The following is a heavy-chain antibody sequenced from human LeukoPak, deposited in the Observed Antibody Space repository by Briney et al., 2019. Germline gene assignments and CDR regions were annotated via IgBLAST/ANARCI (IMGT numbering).Heavy chain of an antibody. CDR1: GFTFSSYG. CDR2: IGYIESNI. CDR3: AREPHCSSTSCLSYFDY. V-gene: IGHV3-30*02. J-gene: IGHJ4*02. D-gene: IGHD2-2*01. Sequence: PGGSLRLSCAASGFTFSSYGLHWVRQAPGKGLEWVAFIGYIESNIHYADSVKGRFTISRDNSKNTLYLQMNSLRAEDTAVYYCAREPHCSSTSCLSYFDYWGQGTLVTVSS.